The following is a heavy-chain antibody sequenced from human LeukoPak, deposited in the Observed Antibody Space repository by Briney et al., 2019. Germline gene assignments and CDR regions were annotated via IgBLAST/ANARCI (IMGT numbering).Heavy chain of an antibody. Sequence: SETLSLTCTVSGGSISDYYWSWIRQPPGKGLEWIGYIYYSGTTNYNHSLKSRVTISVDTSKNQFSLRLSSVPAADTAVYYCARHPYCSGGSCYLDYWGQGTLVTVSS. CDR1: GGSISDYY. V-gene: IGHV4-59*08. CDR3: ARHPYCSGGSCYLDY. J-gene: IGHJ4*02. CDR2: IYYSGTT. D-gene: IGHD2-15*01.